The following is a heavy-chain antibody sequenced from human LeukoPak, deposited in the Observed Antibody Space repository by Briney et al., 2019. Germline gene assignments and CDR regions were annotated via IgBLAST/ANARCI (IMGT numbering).Heavy chain of an antibody. V-gene: IGHV7-4-1*02. CDR2: INTNTGNP. CDR3: AREMWSRYYDSSGSSDY. D-gene: IGHD3-22*01. Sequence: ASVTVSCKASGYTFTSYAMNWVRQAPGQGLEWMGWINTNTGNPTYAQGFTGRFVFSLDTSVSTAYLQISSLKAEDTAVYYCAREMWSRYYDSSGSSDYWGQGTLVTVSS. J-gene: IGHJ4*02. CDR1: GYTFTSYA.